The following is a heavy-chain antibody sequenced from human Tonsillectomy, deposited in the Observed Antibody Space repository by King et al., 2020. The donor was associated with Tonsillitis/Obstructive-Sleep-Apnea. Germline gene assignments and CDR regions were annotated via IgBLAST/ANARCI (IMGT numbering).Heavy chain of an antibody. V-gene: IGHV3-48*02. J-gene: IGHJ4*02. D-gene: IGHD3-3*01. CDR2: ISSSSSTI. CDR3: ARAIFGVVPYYFVY. CDR1: EFTFSGDN. Sequence: VQLVESGGGLVQPGGSLRLSCAASEFTFSGDNMNWVRQAPGKGLEWVSYISSSSSTIYYADSVKGRFTISRDNAKNSLYLQMNSLRDEDTAVYYCARAIFGVVPYYFVYWGQGTLVTVSS.